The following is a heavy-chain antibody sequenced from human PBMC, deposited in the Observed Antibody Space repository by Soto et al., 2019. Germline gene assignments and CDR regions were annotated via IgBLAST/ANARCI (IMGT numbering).Heavy chain of an antibody. D-gene: IGHD1-20*01. CDR2: SYYSGTT. CDR3: PRRSNWNDNYFDP. J-gene: IGHJ5*02. CDR1: GASISVHSYY. V-gene: IGHV4-39*01. Sequence: SETLSLTCTVSGASISVHSYYWTWIRQPPGKGLEWIGSSYYSGTTYFNPSLKSRATISVDTSKNQFSLRLTSVTAADTAIYYCPRRSNWNDNYFDPWGPGALVTVSS.